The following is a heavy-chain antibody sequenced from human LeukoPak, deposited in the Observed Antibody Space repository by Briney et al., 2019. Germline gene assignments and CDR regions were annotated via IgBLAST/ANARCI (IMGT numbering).Heavy chain of an antibody. CDR2: LNTDGITT. V-gene: IGHV3-74*01. J-gene: IGHJ1*01. D-gene: IGHD6-6*01. CDR3: AKDPLRARPSEYFQH. CDR1: GFTFSSYG. Sequence: PGGSLRLSCAASGFTFSSYGMNWVRQAPGKGLEWVSRLNTDGITTSFADSVKGRFSMSRDNAKNTLYLQMSSLRAEDTAVYYCAKDPLRARPSEYFQHWGQGTLVTVSS.